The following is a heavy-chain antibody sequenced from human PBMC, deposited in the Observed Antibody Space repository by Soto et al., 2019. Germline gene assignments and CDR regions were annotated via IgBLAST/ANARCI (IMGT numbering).Heavy chain of an antibody. Sequence: PSETLSLTCAVSGYSISSGYYWGWIRQPPGKGLEWIGSIYHSGSTYYNPSLKSRVTISVDTSKNQFSLKLSSVTAADTAVYYWARDRGVTNYFHYSGPGT. CDR3: ARDRGVTNYFHY. CDR1: GYSISSGYY. CDR2: IYHSGST. V-gene: IGHV4-38-2*02. J-gene: IGHJ4*02. D-gene: IGHD3-16*01.